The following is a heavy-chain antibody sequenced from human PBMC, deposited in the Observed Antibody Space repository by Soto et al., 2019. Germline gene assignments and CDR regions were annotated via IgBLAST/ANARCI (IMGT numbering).Heavy chain of an antibody. D-gene: IGHD6-19*01. CDR1: GGTFSSYT. CDR3: ARTSSGWSQGFDY. Sequence: SVKVSCKASGGTFSSYTISWVRQAPGQGLEWMGRIIPILGIANYAQKFQGRVTITADKSTSTAYMELSSLRSEDTAVYYCARTSSGWSQGFDYWGQGTLVTVSS. V-gene: IGHV1-69*02. J-gene: IGHJ4*02. CDR2: IIPILGIA.